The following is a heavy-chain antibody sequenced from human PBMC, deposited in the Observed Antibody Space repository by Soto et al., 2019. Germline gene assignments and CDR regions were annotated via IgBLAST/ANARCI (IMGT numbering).Heavy chain of an antibody. CDR1: GFTFSSYA. J-gene: IGHJ6*02. D-gene: IGHD4-17*01. Sequence: GGSLRLSCAASGFTFSSYAMSWVRQAPGKGLEWVSAISGSGGSTYYADSVKGRFTISRDNSKNTLYLQMNSLRAEDTAVYYCAKPTYGPYYYYGMDVWGQGTTVTVSS. CDR2: ISGSGGST. V-gene: IGHV3-23*01. CDR3: AKPTYGPYYYYGMDV.